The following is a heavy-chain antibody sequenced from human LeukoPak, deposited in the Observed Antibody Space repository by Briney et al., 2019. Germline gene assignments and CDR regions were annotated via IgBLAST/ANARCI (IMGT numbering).Heavy chain of an antibody. V-gene: IGHV4-31*03. CDR1: GGSISSGGYY. CDR2: IYYSGST. J-gene: IGHJ4*02. Sequence: SETLSLTCTVSGGSISSGGYYWSWIRQHPGKGLEWIVYIYYSGSTYYNPSLKGRVTISVDTSKNQFSLKLSSVTAADTAVYYCARDRDRGYSGPYYFDYWGQGTLVTVSS. CDR3: ARDRDRGYSGPYYFDY. D-gene: IGHD5-12*01.